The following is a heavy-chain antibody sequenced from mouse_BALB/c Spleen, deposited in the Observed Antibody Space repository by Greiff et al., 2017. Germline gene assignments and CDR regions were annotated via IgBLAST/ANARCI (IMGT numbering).Heavy chain of an antibody. CDR2: IYPGSGST. V-gene: IGHV1S22*01. J-gene: IGHJ2*01. CDR3: TNYDYFDY. CDR1: GYTFTSYC. Sequence: LQQPGSELVRPGASVKLSCKASGYTFTSYCMHWVKQRPGQGLEWIGNIYPGSGSTNYDEKFKSKATLTVDTSSSTAYMQLSSLTSEDSAVYYCTNYDYFDYWGQGTTLTVSS. D-gene: IGHD2-4*01.